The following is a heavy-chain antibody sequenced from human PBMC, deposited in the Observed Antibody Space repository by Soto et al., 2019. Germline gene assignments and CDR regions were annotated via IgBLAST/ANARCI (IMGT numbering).Heavy chain of an antibody. Sequence: GGSLRLSCAASGFTFSGSAMHWVRQASGKGLEWVGRIRSKANSYATAYAASVKGRFTISRDDSKNTAYLQMNSLKTEDTAVYYCTRPGRDSSGYYYSYWGQGTLVTVSS. CDR3: TRPGRDSSGYYYSY. CDR1: GFTFSGSA. CDR2: IRSKANSYAT. J-gene: IGHJ4*02. D-gene: IGHD3-22*01. V-gene: IGHV3-73*01.